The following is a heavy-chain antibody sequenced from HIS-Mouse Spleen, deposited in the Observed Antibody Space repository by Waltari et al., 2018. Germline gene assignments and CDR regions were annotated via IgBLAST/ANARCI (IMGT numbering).Heavy chain of an antibody. D-gene: IGHD6-13*01. Sequence: QLQLQESGQGLVKPSETLSLTCTLSGGSNSRSSHPRRWIRRPPGKGLEWIGSIYYSGSSYYNPSLKSRVTISVDTSKNQFSLKLSSVTAADTAVYYCAREIPYSSSWYDWYFDLWGRGTLVTVSS. V-gene: IGHV4-39*07. CDR2: IYYSGSS. J-gene: IGHJ2*01. CDR3: AREIPYSSSWYDWYFDL. CDR1: GGSNSRSSHP.